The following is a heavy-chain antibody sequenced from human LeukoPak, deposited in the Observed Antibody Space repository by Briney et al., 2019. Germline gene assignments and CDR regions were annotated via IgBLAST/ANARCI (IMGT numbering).Heavy chain of an antibody. CDR3: ARANYYDSSGYWID. CDR1: GYTFTSYG. V-gene: IGHV1-18*01. J-gene: IGHJ4*02. Sequence: GESLKISCKASGYTFTSYGISWVRQAPGQGLEWMGWISAYNGNTNYAQKLQGRVTMTTDTSTSTAYMELRSLRSDDTAVYYCARANYYDSSGYWIDWGQGTLVTVSS. D-gene: IGHD3-22*01. CDR2: ISAYNGNT.